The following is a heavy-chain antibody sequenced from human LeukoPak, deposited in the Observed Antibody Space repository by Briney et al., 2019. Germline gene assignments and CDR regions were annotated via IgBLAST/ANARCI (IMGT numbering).Heavy chain of an antibody. D-gene: IGHD4-11*01. V-gene: IGHV3-30*04. CDR2: ISYDGSNK. J-gene: IGHJ6*03. CDR1: GFTFSSYA. CDR3: ARDGTLHFHYYYYMDV. Sequence: PGGSLRLSCAASGFTFSSYAMHWVRQAPGKGLEWVAAISYDGSNKYSADSVKGRFTISRDNSKNTLYLQMNSLRAEDTAVYYCARDGTLHFHYYYYMDVWGKGTTVTVSS.